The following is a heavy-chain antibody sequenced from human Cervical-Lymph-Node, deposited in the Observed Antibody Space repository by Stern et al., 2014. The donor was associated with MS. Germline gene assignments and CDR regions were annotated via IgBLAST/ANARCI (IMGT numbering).Heavy chain of an antibody. J-gene: IGHJ4*02. D-gene: IGHD3-22*01. Sequence: VQLVQSGAEVKKPGESLKISCEGSGFDFTTYGIGWVREMPGKGLEWMGIISPGYSTTSYNPSFQGLVAISADKSKSSAYLQLRSLKASDTAKYYCSWGAHYESSFYYRFDYWGQGSLVTVSS. CDR3: SWGAHYESSFYYRFDY. CDR2: ISPGYSTT. CDR1: GFDFTTYG. V-gene: IGHV5-51*01.